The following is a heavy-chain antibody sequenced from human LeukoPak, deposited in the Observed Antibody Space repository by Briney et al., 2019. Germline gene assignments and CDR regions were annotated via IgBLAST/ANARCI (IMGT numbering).Heavy chain of an antibody. CDR3: ARDDGSTTMGFDS. J-gene: IGHJ4*02. Sequence: VKVSCKASGRTFSRSAISWVRQAPGQGLQWMGGVIPILGTTNYAQRFQDRVSITTDDSTSTSYMEFRSLRSVDTAVYYCARDDGSTTMGFDSWGQGTLVTVSS. CDR2: VIPILGTT. CDR1: GRTFSRSA. V-gene: IGHV1-69*13. D-gene: IGHD1-1*01.